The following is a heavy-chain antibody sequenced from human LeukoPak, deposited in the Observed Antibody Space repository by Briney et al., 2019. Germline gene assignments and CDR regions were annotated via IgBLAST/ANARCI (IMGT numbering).Heavy chain of an antibody. V-gene: IGHV4-34*01. CDR1: GGSFSGYY. Sequence: SETLSLTCAVYGGSFSGYYWSWIRQPPGKGLEWIGEINHSGSTNYNPSLKSRVTISVDTSKNQFSLKLSSVTAADTAVYYCAGGNSGLYYYYYMDVWGKGTTVTVSS. D-gene: IGHD4-23*01. CDR2: INHSGST. CDR3: AGGNSGLYYYYYMDV. J-gene: IGHJ6*03.